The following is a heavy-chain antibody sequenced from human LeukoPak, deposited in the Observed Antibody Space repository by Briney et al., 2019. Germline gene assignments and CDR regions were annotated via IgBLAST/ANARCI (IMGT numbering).Heavy chain of an antibody. V-gene: IGHV4-4*02. CDR1: GGSISSSNW. CDR2: IYHSGST. CDR3: ARNQARRDGYKSAFDI. Sequence: SGTLSLTCAVSGGSISSSNWWSWVRQPPGKGLEWIGEIYHSGSTNYNPSLKSRVTISVDKSKNQFSLKLSSVTAADTAVYYCARNQARRDGYKSAFDIWGQGTMVTVSS. D-gene: IGHD5-24*01. J-gene: IGHJ3*02.